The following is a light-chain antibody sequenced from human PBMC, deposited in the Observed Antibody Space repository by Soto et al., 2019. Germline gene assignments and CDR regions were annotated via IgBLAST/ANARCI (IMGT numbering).Light chain of an antibody. CDR1: QSVSSY. CDR3: QQRSNWPLT. V-gene: IGKV3-11*01. J-gene: IGKJ5*01. CDR2: DAS. Sequence: IVLTQSPATLSLSPGDRATLSCRASQSVSSYLTWYQHKPGQAPRLLIYDASIRAIGIPARFSGSRSGTDFTLTISSLEPEDFAVYYCQQRSNWPLTFGQGTHWRL.